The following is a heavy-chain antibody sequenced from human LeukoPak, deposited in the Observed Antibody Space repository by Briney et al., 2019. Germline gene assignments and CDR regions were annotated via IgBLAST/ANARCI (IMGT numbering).Heavy chain of an antibody. J-gene: IGHJ5*02. V-gene: IGHV4-61*02. CDR2: FHTSEGT. D-gene: IGHD3-3*01. Sequence: SETLSLTCAVSGASVNTGTYFWTWVRQPAGKALEWIGRFHTSEGTHYNPSLESRVTKSVDTSKNHFSLEMTSVTAADTAVYYCASTVFGVTYNWLDPWGQGTLVTVSS. CDR3: ASTVFGVTYNWLDP. CDR1: GASVNTGTYF.